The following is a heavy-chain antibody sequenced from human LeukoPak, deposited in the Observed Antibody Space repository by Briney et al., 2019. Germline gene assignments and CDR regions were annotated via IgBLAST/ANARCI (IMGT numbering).Heavy chain of an antibody. CDR1: GGSISSGSYY. CDR3: ARNRIAARLPLDY. J-gene: IGHJ4*02. D-gene: IGHD6-6*01. Sequence: PSETLSLTCTVSGGSISSGSYYWSWIRQPAGKGLEWIGRIYTSGSTNYNPSLKSRVTISVDTSKNQFSLKLSSVTAADTAVYYCARNRIAARLPLDYWGQGTLVTVSS. V-gene: IGHV4-61*02. CDR2: IYTSGST.